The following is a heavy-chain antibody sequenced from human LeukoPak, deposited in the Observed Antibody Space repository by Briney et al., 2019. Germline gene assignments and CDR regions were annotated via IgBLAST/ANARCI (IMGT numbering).Heavy chain of an antibody. CDR1: GFTFSSYD. Sequence: GGSLRLSCAASGFTFSSYDMTWVRQAPGRGLEWVSSIRPSGDNTYYADSVKGRFTISRDNSKSSLYLQVNSLRTEDTAFYYCAKGSGYHNKAGFDYWGQGTLVTVSS. V-gene: IGHV3-23*01. CDR3: AKGSGYHNKAGFDY. CDR2: IRPSGDNT. J-gene: IGHJ4*02. D-gene: IGHD6-25*01.